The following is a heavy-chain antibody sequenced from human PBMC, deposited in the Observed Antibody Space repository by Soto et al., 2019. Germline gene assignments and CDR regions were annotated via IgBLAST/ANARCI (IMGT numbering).Heavy chain of an antibody. CDR1: GYTFTSYD. CDR2: MNPNSGNT. CDR3: ARAAYILTGPYAFDI. D-gene: IGHD3-9*01. V-gene: IGHV1-8*01. Sequence: QVQLVQSGAEVKKPGASVKVSYKASGYTFTSYDINWVRQATGQGLEWMGWMNPNSGNTGYAQKFQGRVTMTRNTSISTAYMELSSLRSEDTAVYYCARAAYILTGPYAFDIWGQGTMVTVSS. J-gene: IGHJ3*02.